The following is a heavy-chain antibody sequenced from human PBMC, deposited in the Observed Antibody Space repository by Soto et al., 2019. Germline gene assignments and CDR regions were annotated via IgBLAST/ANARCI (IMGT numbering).Heavy chain of an antibody. J-gene: IGHJ5*02. V-gene: IGHV3-33*01. CDR3: ARALQYQNWLDP. Sequence: QPGGSLRLSCAASGFTLSNYGMHWVRQAPGKGLEWVAVIWSGGSNKYYADSVKGRFTISRDNSKNTLYLQMNSLRAEDTAVYYCARALQYQNWLDPWGQGTLVTVSS. CDR1: GFTLSNYG. D-gene: IGHD4-4*01. CDR2: IWSGGSNK.